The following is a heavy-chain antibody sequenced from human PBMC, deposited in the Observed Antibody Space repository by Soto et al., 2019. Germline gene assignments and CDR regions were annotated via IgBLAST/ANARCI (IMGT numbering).Heavy chain of an antibody. J-gene: IGHJ4*02. Sequence: SQTLSLTCAISGDSVSSNSAAWNWIRQSPSRGLEWLGRTYYRSKWYNDYAVSVKSRITINPDTSKNQFSLQLNSVTPEDTAVYYCARASGAYDFWSGYYFAQYYFDYWGQGTLVTVSS. D-gene: IGHD3-3*01. V-gene: IGHV6-1*01. CDR3: ARASGAYDFWSGYYFAQYYFDY. CDR2: TYYRSKWYN. CDR1: GDSVSSNSAA.